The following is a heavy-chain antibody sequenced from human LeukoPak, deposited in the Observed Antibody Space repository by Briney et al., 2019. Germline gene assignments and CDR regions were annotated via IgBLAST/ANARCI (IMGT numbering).Heavy chain of an antibody. CDR1: VYTFTSYD. J-gene: IGHJ4*02. V-gene: IGHV1-18*01. Sequence: ASVKVSCKASVYTFTSYDISWVRQAPGQGLEWMGWISAYNGNTNYTQKLQGRVTMTTDTSTSTAYMELRSLRSDDTAVYYCARVYSSGWYYYYFDYWGRGTLVTVSS. CDR3: ARVYSSGWYYYYFDY. CDR2: ISAYNGNT. D-gene: IGHD6-19*01.